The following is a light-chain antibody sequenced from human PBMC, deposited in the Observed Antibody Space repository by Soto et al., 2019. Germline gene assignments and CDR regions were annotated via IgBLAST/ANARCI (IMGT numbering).Light chain of an antibody. CDR2: GAS. CDR1: QSVSSN. J-gene: IGKJ1*01. Sequence: EIVMTQSPATLSVSPGERGTLSCRASQSVSSNLAWYQQKPGQAPRLLIYGASTRATGIPARFSVSRSGTEFTLTISSLQSEDFAVYYCQQYNNWPWTFGQGTKVEIK. V-gene: IGKV3-15*01. CDR3: QQYNNWPWT.